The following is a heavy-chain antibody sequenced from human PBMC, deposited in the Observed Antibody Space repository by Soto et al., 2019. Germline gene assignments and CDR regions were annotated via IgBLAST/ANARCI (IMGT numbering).Heavy chain of an antibody. D-gene: IGHD3-3*01. V-gene: IGHV3-9*01. Sequence: SLRLSCAASGFTFEDYAMHWVRQAPGKGLEWVSGISWNSGSIGYADSVKGRFTISRDNAKNSLYLQMNSLRAEDTALYYCATSGLGGYYTNWFDPWGQGTLVTVSS. CDR1: GFTFEDYA. CDR3: ATSGLGGYYTNWFDP. J-gene: IGHJ5*02. CDR2: ISWNSGSI.